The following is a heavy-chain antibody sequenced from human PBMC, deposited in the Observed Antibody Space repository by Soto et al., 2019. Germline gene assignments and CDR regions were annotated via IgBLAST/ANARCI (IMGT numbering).Heavy chain of an antibody. CDR2: INHSGST. V-gene: IGHV4-34*01. CDR3: ARGRLTREAARPFYYYYYMDV. CDR1: GGSFSGYY. J-gene: IGHJ6*03. D-gene: IGHD6-6*01. Sequence: SETLSLTCAVYGGSFSGYYWSWIRQPPGKGLEWIGEINHSGSTNYNPSLKSRVTISVDTSKNQFSLKLSSVTAADTAVYYCARGRLTREAARPFYYYYYMDVWGKGTTVTVSS.